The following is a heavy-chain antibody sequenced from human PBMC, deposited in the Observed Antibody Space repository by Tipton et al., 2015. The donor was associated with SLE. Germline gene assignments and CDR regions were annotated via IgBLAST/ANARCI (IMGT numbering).Heavy chain of an antibody. D-gene: IGHD3-3*01. V-gene: IGHV4-61*09. CDR1: GGSITNTNYY. J-gene: IGHJ4*02. Sequence: TLSLTCTVSGGSITNTNYYWSWIRQPAGKELEWSGHTFTSGATTYNPSLKSRVTISVDTSNNQFSLKLTSVTATDTAVYYCARLGYACWSRYADSWGQGTLVSVSS. CDR2: TFTSGAT. CDR3: ARLGYACWSRYADS.